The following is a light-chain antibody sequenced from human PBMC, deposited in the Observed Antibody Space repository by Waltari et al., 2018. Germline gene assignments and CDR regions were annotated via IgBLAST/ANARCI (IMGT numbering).Light chain of an antibody. Sequence: DIVMTQSPDSLAVSLGERAPINCKSSQNVLYSSNNRNYLAWYQQRPGQPPKLLIYWASTRESGVPDRFSGSGSGTEFTLTISSLQAEDVAVYDCQQYYSSPWAFGQGTKVEI. CDR2: WAS. V-gene: IGKV4-1*01. CDR3: QQYYSSPWA. J-gene: IGKJ1*01. CDR1: QNVLYSSNNRNY.